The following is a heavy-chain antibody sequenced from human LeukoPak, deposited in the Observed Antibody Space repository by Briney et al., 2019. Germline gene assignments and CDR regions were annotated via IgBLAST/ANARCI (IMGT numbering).Heavy chain of an antibody. CDR2: IYYSGST. V-gene: IGHV4-59*08. J-gene: IGHJ4*02. Sequence: SETLSLTCTVSGGSISSYYWSWIRQPPGKGLEWIGYIYYSGSTNYNPSLKSRVTISVDTSRNQFSLKLSSVTAADTAVYYCARHRTVTTVFDYWGQRTLVTVSS. D-gene: IGHD4-17*01. CDR3: ARHRTVTTVFDY. CDR1: GGSISSYY.